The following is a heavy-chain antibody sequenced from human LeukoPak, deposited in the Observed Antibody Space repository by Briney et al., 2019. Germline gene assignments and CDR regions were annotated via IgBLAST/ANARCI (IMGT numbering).Heavy chain of an antibody. V-gene: IGHV1-2*02. Sequence: ASVKVSCKASGYTFTGYYINWVRQAPGQGLEWMGWITPNSSGTNYAQKFQGRVTMTRDTSISTAYMELSRLRSDDTAVYYCARTAQFGVVEDAFDIWGQGTMVTVSS. D-gene: IGHD3-3*01. CDR3: ARTAQFGVVEDAFDI. CDR1: GYTFTGYY. J-gene: IGHJ3*02. CDR2: ITPNSSGT.